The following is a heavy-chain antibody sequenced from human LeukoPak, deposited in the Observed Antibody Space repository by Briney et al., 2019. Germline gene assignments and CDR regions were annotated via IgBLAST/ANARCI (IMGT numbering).Heavy chain of an antibody. J-gene: IGHJ4*02. CDR1: GFTFSSYA. CDR2: ITGSGGST. CDR3: AKDLSRRYYDVYYFDY. D-gene: IGHD3-16*01. Sequence: PGGSLRLSCAASGFTFSSYAMSWVRQAPGKGLEWVSAITGSGGSTYYADSVKGRFTISRDNSKNTLYLQMHSLRAEDTAVYYCAKDLSRRYYDVYYFDYWGQGTLLTVS. V-gene: IGHV3-23*01.